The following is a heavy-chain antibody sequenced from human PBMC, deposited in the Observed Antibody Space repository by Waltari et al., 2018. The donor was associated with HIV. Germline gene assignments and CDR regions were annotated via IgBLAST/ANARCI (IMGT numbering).Heavy chain of an antibody. D-gene: IGHD3-3*01. Sequence: QVQLQASGPGLVKPSETLSLTCAVSGYSIRSGYYWGWIRQPPGQGLEWIGSIYHSGSTDYNPSLKSRVTISVDTSKNQFSLKLSSVTAADTAVYYCARILQEDIKSITIEGMDVWGQGTTVTVSS. CDR3: ARILQEDIKSITIEGMDV. V-gene: IGHV4-38-2*01. CDR1: GYSIRSGYY. CDR2: IYHSGST. J-gene: IGHJ6*02.